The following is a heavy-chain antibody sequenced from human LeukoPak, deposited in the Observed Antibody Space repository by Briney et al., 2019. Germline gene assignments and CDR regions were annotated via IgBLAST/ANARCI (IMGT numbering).Heavy chain of an antibody. CDR3: AKDRGYDLGLDY. Sequence: GGPLSLSCAASESTFSSYGMQWVRRAPGRGLGWVAVISYDGSNKYYADSVKGRVTISRDNSKNTLYLQMNSLRAEDTAVYYCAKDRGYDLGLDYWGQGTLVTVSS. J-gene: IGHJ4*02. CDR1: ESTFSSYG. V-gene: IGHV3-30*18. D-gene: IGHD5-12*01. CDR2: ISYDGSNK.